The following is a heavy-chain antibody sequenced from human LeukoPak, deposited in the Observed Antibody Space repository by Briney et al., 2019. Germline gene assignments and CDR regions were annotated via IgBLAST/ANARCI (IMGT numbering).Heavy chain of an antibody. CDR1: GYSISSGYY. Sequence: SETLSLTCTVSGYSISSGYYWGWIRQPPGKGLEWIGNICHSGITYYNPSLKSRVTISVATSKNQFSLKLSSVTAADTAVYYCAREVLNYDILTGYYNHNWFDPWGQGTLVTVSS. J-gene: IGHJ5*02. D-gene: IGHD3-9*01. CDR2: ICHSGIT. CDR3: AREVLNYDILTGYYNHNWFDP. V-gene: IGHV4-38-2*02.